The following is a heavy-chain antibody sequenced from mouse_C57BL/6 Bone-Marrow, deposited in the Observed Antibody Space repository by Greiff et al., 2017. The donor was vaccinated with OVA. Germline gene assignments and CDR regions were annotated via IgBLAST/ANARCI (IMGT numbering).Heavy chain of an antibody. CDR2: IYPGDGDT. J-gene: IGHJ3*01. Sequence: QVQLKESGAELVKPGASVKISCKASGYAFSSYWMNWVKQRPGKGLEWIGQIYPGDGDTNYNGKFKGKATLTADKSSSTAYMQLSSLTSEDSAVYFCALRLRFAYWGQGTLVTVSA. V-gene: IGHV1-80*01. CDR1: GYAFSSYW. D-gene: IGHD3-2*02. CDR3: ALRLRFAY.